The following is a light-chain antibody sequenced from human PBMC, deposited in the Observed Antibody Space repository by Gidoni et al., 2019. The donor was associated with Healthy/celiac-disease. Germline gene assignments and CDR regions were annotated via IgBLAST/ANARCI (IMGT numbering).Light chain of an antibody. V-gene: IGKV1-39*01. CDR3: QQSYNTPPWT. CDR1: QTIISY. J-gene: IGKJ1*01. Sequence: DIQMTQYPSSLSASVGDRVTITCRASQTIISYLNWYQQKPGKAPKLLIYSASSLHSGVPSRFSGSGSGTDFTLTIRSLQPEDFATYYCQQSYNTPPWTFGQGTKVEIK. CDR2: SAS.